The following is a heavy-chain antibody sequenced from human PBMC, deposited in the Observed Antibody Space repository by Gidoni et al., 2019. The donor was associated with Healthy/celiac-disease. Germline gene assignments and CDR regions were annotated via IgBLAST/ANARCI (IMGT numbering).Heavy chain of an antibody. CDR2: IYHSGST. CDR1: GGSISIGGYS. J-gene: IGHJ4*02. CDR3: ARDLTYFDY. Sequence: QLQLQESGSGLVKPSQTLSLTFAVSGGSISIGGYSWRWIRQPHGKGLEWIGYIYHSGSTYYNPYLKSLVTISVDRSKNQFSLKLSSVTAADTAVYYCARDLTYFDYWGQGTLVTVSS. V-gene: IGHV4-30-2*01.